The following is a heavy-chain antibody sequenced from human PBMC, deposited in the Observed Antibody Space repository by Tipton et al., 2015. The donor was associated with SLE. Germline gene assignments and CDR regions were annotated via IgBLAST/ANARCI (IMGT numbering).Heavy chain of an antibody. V-gene: IGHV4-59*11. J-gene: IGHJ5*02. CDR1: GGSISSHY. D-gene: IGHD1/OR15-1a*01. Sequence: TLSLTCTVSGGSISSHYWSWIRQPPGKGLEWIGYIYYSGSTNYNPSLKSRVTISVDTSKNQFSLKLSSVTAADTAVYYCARGTGGWFAPWGQGTLVTVSS. CDR2: IYYSGST. CDR3: ARGTGGWFAP.